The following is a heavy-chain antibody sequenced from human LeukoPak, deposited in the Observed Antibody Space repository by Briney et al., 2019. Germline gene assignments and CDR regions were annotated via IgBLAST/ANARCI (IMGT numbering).Heavy chain of an antibody. CDR2: IYSGGNT. J-gene: IGHJ4*02. Sequence: GGSLRLSCAASGFTVSSNYMSWVRQAPGKGLEWVSVIYSGGNTYHADSVKGRFTISRDSSKNTVYLQMNSLRAEDTAVYYCATRYSYGYFDYWGQGTLVTVSS. CDR1: GFTVSSNY. CDR3: ATRYSYGYFDY. D-gene: IGHD5-18*01. V-gene: IGHV3-66*01.